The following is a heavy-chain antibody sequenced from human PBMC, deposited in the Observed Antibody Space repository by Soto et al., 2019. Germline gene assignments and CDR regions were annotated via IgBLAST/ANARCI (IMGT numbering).Heavy chain of an antibody. CDR1: GYTFTGYY. D-gene: IGHD3-22*01. Sequence: XSVKVSCKASGYTFTGYYMHWVRQAPGQGLEWMGWINPNSGGTNYAQKFQGRVTMTRDTSISTAYMELSRLRSDDTAVYYCASSDNMIDARWAFDIWGQGTMVTVSS. J-gene: IGHJ3*02. V-gene: IGHV1-2*02. CDR2: INPNSGGT. CDR3: ASSDNMIDARWAFDI.